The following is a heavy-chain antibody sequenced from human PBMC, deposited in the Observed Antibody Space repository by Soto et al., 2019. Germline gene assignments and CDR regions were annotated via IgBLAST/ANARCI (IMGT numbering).Heavy chain of an antibody. J-gene: IGHJ2*01. V-gene: IGHV1-3*01. Sequence: GASVKFSCKASGYTFTSYAMHWVRQAPGQRLEWMGWINAGNGDTKSSQKFQGRVTFTRDTSASTAYMELSSLRSEDTAVYFCARFPSAAGPRYWYFDLWGRGTLVTVSS. CDR1: GYTFTSYA. CDR3: ARFPSAAGPRYWYFDL. CDR2: INAGNGDT. D-gene: IGHD6-13*01.